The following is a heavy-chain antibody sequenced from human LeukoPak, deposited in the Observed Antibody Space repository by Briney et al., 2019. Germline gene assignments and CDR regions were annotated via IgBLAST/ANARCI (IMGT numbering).Heavy chain of an antibody. CDR1: GGSISSGGYS. J-gene: IGHJ4*02. V-gene: IGHV4-30-2*01. D-gene: IGHD3-10*01. CDR3: ARGPFGDYFDY. CDR2: IYHSGST. Sequence: TLSLTCAVSGGSISSGGYSWSWIRQPPGKGLEWIGYIYHSGSTYYNPSLKSRVTISVDRSKNQFSLKLSSVTAADTAVYYCARGPFGDYFDYWGQGTLVTVSS.